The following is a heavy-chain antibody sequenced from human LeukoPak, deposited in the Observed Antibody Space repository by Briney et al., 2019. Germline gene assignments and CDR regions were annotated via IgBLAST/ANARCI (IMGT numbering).Heavy chain of an antibody. CDR3: VRQFTSSWFDY. D-gene: IGHD6-13*01. CDR2: TYYRSKWYN. Sequence: SQTLSLTCAISGDSVSNNSAAWNWIRHSPSRGLEWLGRTYYRSKWYNDYAVSVKSRITINPDTSKNQFSLQLNSVTLEDTAVYYCVRQFTSSWFDYWGQGTLVTVSS. J-gene: IGHJ4*02. V-gene: IGHV6-1*01. CDR1: GDSVSNNSAA.